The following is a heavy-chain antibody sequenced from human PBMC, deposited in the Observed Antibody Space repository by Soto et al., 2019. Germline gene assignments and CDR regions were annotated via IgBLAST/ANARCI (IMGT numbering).Heavy chain of an antibody. J-gene: IGHJ4*02. Sequence: QVQLVESGGSVVQPGGSRRLSCAASGFSFSYYGLHWVRQAPGKGLEWLALITHDGYNRYYADTVKGRFTISRDNSKNTIFPQMNSLKREDTAVYYCAKGGAFDIWGQGTPVTVAS. CDR3: AKGGAFDI. CDR1: GFSFSYYG. CDR2: ITHDGYNR. V-gene: IGHV3-30*18.